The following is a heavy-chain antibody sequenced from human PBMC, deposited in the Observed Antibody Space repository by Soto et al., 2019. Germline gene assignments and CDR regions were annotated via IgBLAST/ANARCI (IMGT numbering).Heavy chain of an antibody. Sequence: QVQLVQSGAEVKKPGSSVKVSCKASGGTFSSYAISWVRQAPGQGLEWMGGIIPIFGTANYAQKFQGRVTITADKSTSTAYMELSSLRSEDTAVYYCAREASYYYDSSGYSVLGASDIWGQGTMVTVSS. V-gene: IGHV1-69*06. J-gene: IGHJ3*02. CDR3: AREASYYYDSSGYSVLGASDI. D-gene: IGHD3-22*01. CDR2: IIPIFGTA. CDR1: GGTFSSYA.